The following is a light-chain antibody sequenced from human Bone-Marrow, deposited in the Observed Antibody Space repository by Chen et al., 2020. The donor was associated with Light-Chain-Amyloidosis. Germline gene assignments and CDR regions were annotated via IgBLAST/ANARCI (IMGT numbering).Light chain of an antibody. CDR1: XXXATS. CDR2: DXS. V-gene: IGLV3-21*02. CDR3: QVWXRSSDRPV. Sequence: SYXXTQPSSVSVAPGQXXXIAXGRNXXXATSVDWYXSAPGQSPLLFFYDXSDRPSGNPERXSGSNSGXTATXTISXXEAXDEADYXXQVWXRSSDRPVFGGGTKLTVL. J-gene: IGLJ3*02.